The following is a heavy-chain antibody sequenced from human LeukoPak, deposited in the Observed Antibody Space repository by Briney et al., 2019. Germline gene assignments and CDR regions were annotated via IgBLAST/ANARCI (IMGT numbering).Heavy chain of an antibody. CDR2: IETDGSAT. V-gene: IGHV3-74*01. J-gene: IGHJ4*02. D-gene: IGHD6-25*01. Sequence: GGSLRLSCAASGFTFRGYGVHWVRQTPGKGLEWVSAIETDGSATTYAESVEGRFSISRDNAKNILYLQMNSLRVEDTAVYYCARGGGYRLDYWGQGTLVTVSS. CDR3: ARGGGYRLDY. CDR1: GFTFRGYG.